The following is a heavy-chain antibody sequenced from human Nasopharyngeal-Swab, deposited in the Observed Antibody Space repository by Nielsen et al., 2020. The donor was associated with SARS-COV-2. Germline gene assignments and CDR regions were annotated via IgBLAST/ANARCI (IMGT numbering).Heavy chain of an antibody. CDR1: GFTFSPYT. CDR3: ARGRGGGYGDY. Sequence: GGSLRLSCATSGFTFSPYTMTWVRQAPGKGLQWISYITSGNSVQYADSVRGRFTITRDNAKNSLYLQMNSLTAEDTAVYYCARGRGGGYGDYWGQGTLVTVSS. D-gene: IGHD5-12*01. CDR2: ITSGNSV. V-gene: IGHV3-48*04. J-gene: IGHJ4*02.